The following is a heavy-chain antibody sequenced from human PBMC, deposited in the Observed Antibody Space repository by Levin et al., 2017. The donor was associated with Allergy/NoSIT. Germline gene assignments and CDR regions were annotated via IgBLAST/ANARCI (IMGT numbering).Heavy chain of an antibody. CDR3: ARDAGGSYSYWYFDL. CDR2: ISYDGSNK. D-gene: IGHD1-26*01. CDR1: GFTFSSYA. J-gene: IGHJ2*01. Sequence: PGGSLRLSCAASGFTFSSYAMHWVRQAPGKGLEWVAVISYDGSNKYYADSVKGRFTISRDNSKNTLYLQMNSLRAEDTAVYYCARDAGGSYSYWYFDLWGRGTLVTVSS. V-gene: IGHV3-30-3*01.